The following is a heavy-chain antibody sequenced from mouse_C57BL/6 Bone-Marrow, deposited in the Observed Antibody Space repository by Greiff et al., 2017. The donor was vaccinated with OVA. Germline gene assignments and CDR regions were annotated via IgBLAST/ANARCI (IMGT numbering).Heavy chain of an antibody. J-gene: IGHJ3*01. D-gene: IGHD3-1*01. CDR1: GYSITSGYY. CDR2: ISYDGST. CDR3: ARGLLRAWFAY. V-gene: IGHV3-6*01. Sequence: EVQLQESGPGLVKPSQSLSLTCSVTGYSITSGYYWNWIRQFPGNKLEWMGYISYDGSTNYTPSLKNRISITRDTSKNQFFLKLNSVTTEDTATDYCARGLLRAWFAYWGQGTLVTVSA.